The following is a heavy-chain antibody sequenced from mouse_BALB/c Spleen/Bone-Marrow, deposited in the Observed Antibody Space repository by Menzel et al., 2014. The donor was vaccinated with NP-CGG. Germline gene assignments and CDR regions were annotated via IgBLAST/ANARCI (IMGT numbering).Heavy chain of an antibody. D-gene: IGHD2-1*01. CDR2: ISSGGSYT. V-gene: IGHV5-9-3*01. CDR3: ARRYVNYFDYSDY. J-gene: IGHJ2*01. Sequence: VQLKESGGDLVKPGGSLKLSCAASGFTFSSYAMSWVRQTPEKRLEWVATISSGGSYTYYPDSVKGRFTISRDNAKNTLYLQMSSLRSEDTAMYYCARRYVNYFDYSDYWGQGTTLTVSS. CDR1: GFTFSSYA.